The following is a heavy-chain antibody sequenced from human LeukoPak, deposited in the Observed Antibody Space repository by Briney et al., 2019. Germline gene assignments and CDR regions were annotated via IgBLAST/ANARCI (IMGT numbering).Heavy chain of an antibody. CDR1: GFTFSSYS. CDR3: AKVRERDSCFDP. CDR2: ISGSGGST. V-gene: IGHV3-23*01. J-gene: IGHJ5*02. Sequence: PGGSLRLSCAASGFTFSSYSMSWVRQAPGKGLEWVSAISGSGGSTYYADSVKGRFTISRDNSKNTLYLQMNSLRAEDTAVYYCAKVRERDSCFDPWGQGTLVTVSS.